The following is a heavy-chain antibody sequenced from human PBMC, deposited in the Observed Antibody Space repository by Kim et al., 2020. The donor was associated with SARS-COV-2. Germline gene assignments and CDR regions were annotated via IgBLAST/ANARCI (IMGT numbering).Heavy chain of an antibody. J-gene: IGHJ3*02. Sequence: SVKVSCKASGGTFSSYAISWVRQAPGQGLEWMGGIIPIFGTANYAQKFQGRVTITADASTSTAYMELSSLRSEDTAVYYCARETSSGYPRDAFDIWGQGTMVTVSS. CDR2: IIPIFGTA. CDR3: ARETSSGYPRDAFDI. D-gene: IGHD3-22*01. CDR1: GGTFSSYA. V-gene: IGHV1-69*13.